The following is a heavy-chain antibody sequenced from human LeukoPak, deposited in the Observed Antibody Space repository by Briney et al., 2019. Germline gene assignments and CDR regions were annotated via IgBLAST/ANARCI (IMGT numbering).Heavy chain of an antibody. J-gene: IGHJ4*02. V-gene: IGHV3-23*01. D-gene: IGHD3-10*01. CDR3: AKGVWFGDQPASDY. CDR2: ISGSGGSA. CDR1: GFTFSSYA. Sequence: GGSLRLSCAASGFTFSSYAMSWVRQAPGKGLEWVSAISGSGGSAYYADSVKGRFTISRDNSKNTLYLQMNSLRAEDTAVYYCAKGVWFGDQPASDYWGQGTLVTVSS.